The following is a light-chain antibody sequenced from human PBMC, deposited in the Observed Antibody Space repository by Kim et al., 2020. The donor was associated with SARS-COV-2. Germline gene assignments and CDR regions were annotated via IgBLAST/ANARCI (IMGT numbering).Light chain of an antibody. V-gene: IGKV1-33*01. CDR3: QQYDNFPLT. CDR1: QDISKR. CDR2: DAS. Sequence: DIQMTQSPSSLSASVGDRVTITCQASQDISKRLNWYQQKAGKVPKLLIYDASTLERGVPSRFSGRGSESYFTFSITGLQPEDIGTYYCQQYDNFPLTFGGGTKVDIK. J-gene: IGKJ4*01.